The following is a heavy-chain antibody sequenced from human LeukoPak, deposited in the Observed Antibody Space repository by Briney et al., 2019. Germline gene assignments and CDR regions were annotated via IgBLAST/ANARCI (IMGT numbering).Heavy chain of an antibody. D-gene: IGHD6-13*01. CDR3: ARAYSPVAAGSGWEYYYYYMDV. J-gene: IGHJ6*03. CDR1: GFTFSSYS. V-gene: IGHV3-48*01. Sequence: GGSLRLSCAASGFTFSSYSMNWVRQAPGKGLEWVSYISSSSTIYYADSVKGRFTISRDNAKNSLYLQMNSLRAEDTAVYYCARAYSPVAAGSGWEYYYYYMDVWGKGTTVTVSS. CDR2: ISSSSTI.